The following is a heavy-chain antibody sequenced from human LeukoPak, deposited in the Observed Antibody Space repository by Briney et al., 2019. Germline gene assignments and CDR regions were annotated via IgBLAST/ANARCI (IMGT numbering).Heavy chain of an antibody. Sequence: SETLSLTCTVSGGSISSYYWSWIRQPPGKGLEWIGYIYYSGSTNYNPSLKSRVTISVDTSKNQFSLKLSSVTAADTAVYYCARIDVYNWNFDYWGQGTLVTVSS. D-gene: IGHD1-20*01. V-gene: IGHV4-59*08. CDR3: ARIDVYNWNFDY. CDR2: IYYSGST. CDR1: GGSISSYY. J-gene: IGHJ4*02.